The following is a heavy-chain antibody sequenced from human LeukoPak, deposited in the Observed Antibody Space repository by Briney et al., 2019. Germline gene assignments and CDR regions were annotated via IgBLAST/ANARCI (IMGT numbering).Heavy chain of an antibody. D-gene: IGHD3-10*01. V-gene: IGHV3-23*01. Sequence: GGSLRLSCAASGFTFSSYAMSWVRQAPGKGLEWVSAISGSGGSTYYADSVKGRFTISRDNAKNTLYLQMDSLRAEDTAVYYCVRDFGGSQDYWGQGTLVIVAS. J-gene: IGHJ4*02. CDR2: ISGSGGST. CDR1: GFTFSSYA. CDR3: VRDFGGSQDY.